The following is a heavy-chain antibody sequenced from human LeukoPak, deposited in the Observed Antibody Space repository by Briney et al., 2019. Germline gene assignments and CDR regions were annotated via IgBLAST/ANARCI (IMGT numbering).Heavy chain of an antibody. V-gene: IGHV4-30-4*01. CDR3: ARAGTYYDIWVPWADY. CDR2: IYYSGST. J-gene: IGHJ4*02. Sequence: KASETLSLTCTVSGGSISSGDYYWSWIRQPPGKGLEWIGYIYYSGSTYYNPSLKSRVTISVDTSKNQFSLKLSSVTAADTAVYYCARAGTYYDIWVPWADYWGQGTLVTVSS. CDR1: GGSISSGDYY. D-gene: IGHD3-9*01.